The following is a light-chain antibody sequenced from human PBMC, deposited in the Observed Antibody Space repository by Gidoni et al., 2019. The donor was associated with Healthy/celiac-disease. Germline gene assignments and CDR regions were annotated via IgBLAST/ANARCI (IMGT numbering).Light chain of an antibody. J-gene: IGLJ2*01. CDR1: SSEVGGYNY. CDR2: VVS. V-gene: IGLV2-8*01. CDR3: SSYAGSNNLV. Sequence: QSALTQPTSASGSPGQSVTISCTGTSSEVGGYNYVSWYQQHPGKAPKLMIYVVSKRPSGVSDRFSGSKSGNTASLTVSGLQAEDEADYYCSSYAGSNNLVFGGGTKLTVL.